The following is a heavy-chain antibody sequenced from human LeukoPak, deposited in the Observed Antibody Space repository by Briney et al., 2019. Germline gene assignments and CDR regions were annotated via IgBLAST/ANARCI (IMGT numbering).Heavy chain of an antibody. J-gene: IGHJ4*02. D-gene: IGHD3-3*01. Sequence: ASVKVSCKASGYTFTSYDINWVRQATGQGLEWMGIINPSGGSTSYAQKFQGRVTMTRDTSTSTVYMELSSLRSEDTAVYYCARDSPIRYYDFWSGYEDSDYWGQGTLVTVSS. V-gene: IGHV1-46*01. CDR1: GYTFTSYD. CDR2: INPSGGST. CDR3: ARDSPIRYYDFWSGYEDSDY.